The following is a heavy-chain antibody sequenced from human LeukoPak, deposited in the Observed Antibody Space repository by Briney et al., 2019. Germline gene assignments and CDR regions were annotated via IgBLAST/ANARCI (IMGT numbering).Heavy chain of an antibody. CDR3: ARGGDDISARFDY. D-gene: IGHD3-9*01. J-gene: IGHJ4*02. CDR1: GFTFDDYA. CDR2: ISWNSGSI. V-gene: IGHV3-9*01. Sequence: GGSLRLPCAASGFTFDDYAMHWVRRAPGKGLEWVSGISWNSGSIGYADSVKGRFTISRDNAKNSLYLQMNSLRAEDTALYYCARGGDDISARFDYWGQGTLVTVSS.